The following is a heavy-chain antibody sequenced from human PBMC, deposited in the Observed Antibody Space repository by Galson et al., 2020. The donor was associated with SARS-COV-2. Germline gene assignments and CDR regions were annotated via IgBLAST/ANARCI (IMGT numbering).Heavy chain of an antibody. CDR2: IWYDGSNK. D-gene: IGHD1-7*01. J-gene: IGHJ6*04. CDR1: GFTFSSYG. V-gene: IGHV3-33*06. Sequence: QLGESLKISCAASGFTFSSYGMHWVRQAPGKGLEWVAAIWYDGSNKYYADSVKGRFTISRDNSKNTLYLQMNSLRAEDTAVYYCAKDIPFGNSGGGDMDVWGKGTTVTVSS. CDR3: AKDIPFGNSGGGDMDV.